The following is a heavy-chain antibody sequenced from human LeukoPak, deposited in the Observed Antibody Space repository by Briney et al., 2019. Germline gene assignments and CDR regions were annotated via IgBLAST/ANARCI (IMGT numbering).Heavy chain of an antibody. CDR3: AKDYGGNLAFDI. V-gene: IGHV3-23*01. Sequence: GGSLRLSCAASGFSFGTYGMSWVRQVPGKGLEWVSAISGSGGSTYYADSVKGRFTISRDNSKNTLYLQMNSLRAEDTAVYYCAKDYGGNLAFDIWGQGTMVPVSS. D-gene: IGHD4/OR15-4a*01. CDR2: ISGSGGST. CDR1: GFSFGTYG. J-gene: IGHJ3*02.